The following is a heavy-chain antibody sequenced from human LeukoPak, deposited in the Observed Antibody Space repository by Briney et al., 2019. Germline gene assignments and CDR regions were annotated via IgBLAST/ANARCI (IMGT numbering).Heavy chain of an antibody. D-gene: IGHD1-26*01. Sequence: ASVKVSCKASGYTFTSYDINWVRQATGQGIERMGWMNPNSGNTGYAQKFQGRVTITRNTSISTAYMELSSLRSEDTAVYYCARDPSGSYLHYYMDVWGKGTTVTVSS. V-gene: IGHV1-8*03. CDR1: GYTFTSYD. CDR3: ARDPSGSYLHYYMDV. CDR2: MNPNSGNT. J-gene: IGHJ6*03.